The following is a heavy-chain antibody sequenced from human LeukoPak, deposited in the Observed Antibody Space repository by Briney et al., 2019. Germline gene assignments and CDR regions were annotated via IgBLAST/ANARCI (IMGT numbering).Heavy chain of an antibody. D-gene: IGHD2-21*02. CDR3: ARGVVVTANFDY. CDR2: INHSGST. CDR1: GGSFSGYY. J-gene: IGHJ4*02. V-gene: IGHV4-34*01. Sequence: PSETLSLTCAVYGGSFSGYYWSWIRQPPGKGLEWIGEINHSGSTNYNPSLKSRVTISVDRSKNQFSLKLSSVTAADTAVYYCARGVVVTANFDYWGQGTLVTVSS.